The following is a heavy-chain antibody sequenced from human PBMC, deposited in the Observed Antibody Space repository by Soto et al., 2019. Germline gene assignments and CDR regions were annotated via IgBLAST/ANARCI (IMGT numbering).Heavy chain of an antibody. CDR1: GGTFSSYT. CDR3: ARGDDSSGYSSAEY. Sequence: QVQLVQSGAEVKKPGSSVKVSCKASGGTFSSYTISWVRQAPGQGLEWMGRIIPILGIANYAQKIQGRVTITADKSTSTAYMELSSLRSADTAVYYCARGDDSSGYSSAEYWGQGTLVTVSS. J-gene: IGHJ4*02. CDR2: IIPILGIA. D-gene: IGHD3-22*01. V-gene: IGHV1-69*02.